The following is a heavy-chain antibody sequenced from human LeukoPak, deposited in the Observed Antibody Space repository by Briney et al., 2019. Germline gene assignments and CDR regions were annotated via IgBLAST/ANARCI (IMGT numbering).Heavy chain of an antibody. CDR1: GYSFSDYY. D-gene: IGHD4-23*01. CDR2: IDPKRDPKRGGT. CDR3: ARATSGGNTIDY. J-gene: IGHJ4*02. Sequence: ASVTVSFTASGYSFSDYYLHWVRLAPGQGLEWMGWIDPKRDPKRGGTNYAQKFQGRVTMTRDTSISTVYMELSGLRSDDTAVYYCARATSGGNTIDYWGQGTLVTVSS. V-gene: IGHV1-2*02.